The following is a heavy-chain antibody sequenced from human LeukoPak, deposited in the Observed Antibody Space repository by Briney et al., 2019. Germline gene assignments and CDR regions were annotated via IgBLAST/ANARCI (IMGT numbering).Heavy chain of an antibody. CDR2: INAGNGNT. Sequence: ASLRVSCKASGYTFTSYAMHWVRQAPGQRLEWMGWINAGNGNTKYSQKFQGRVTITRDTSASTAYMELSSLRSEDTAVYYCATWHYDSSGYFGNYWGQGTLVTVSS. CDR3: ATWHYDSSGYFGNY. J-gene: IGHJ4*02. D-gene: IGHD3-22*01. CDR1: GYTFTSYA. V-gene: IGHV1-3*01.